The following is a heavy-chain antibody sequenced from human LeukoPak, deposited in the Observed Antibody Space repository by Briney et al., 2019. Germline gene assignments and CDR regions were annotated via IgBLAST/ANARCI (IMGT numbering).Heavy chain of an antibody. V-gene: IGHV3-23*01. CDR3: AKEAVAAAGWFDQ. Sequence: PGGSLRPSCAASGFTFSSYAMRWVRQAPGKGLEWVPCMSGRGGSIYYADSVKGRFTISRDNSKNTLYIQMNSLRAEDTAIYYCAKEAVAAAGWFDQWGRGPLVTVS. J-gene: IGHJ5*02. CDR1: GFTFSSYA. D-gene: IGHD6-13*01. CDR2: MSGRGGSI.